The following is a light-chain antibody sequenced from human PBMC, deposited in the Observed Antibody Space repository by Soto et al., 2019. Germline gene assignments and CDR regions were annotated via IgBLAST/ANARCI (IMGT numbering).Light chain of an antibody. V-gene: IGKV1-39*01. CDR3: QQSYSTPLT. CDR1: QSISSY. Sequence: DIQMTQSPSSLSASVGDRVTITCRASQSISSYLNWYQQTPGKAPNLLIYAASNLQSGVPSRFSGSGSGTDFTLTISSLQPEDFATYYCQQSYSTPLTFGGGTKVEIK. CDR2: AAS. J-gene: IGKJ4*01.